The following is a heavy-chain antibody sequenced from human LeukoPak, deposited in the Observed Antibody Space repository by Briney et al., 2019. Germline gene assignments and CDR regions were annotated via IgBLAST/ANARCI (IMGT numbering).Heavy chain of an antibody. CDR1: GFTLSPYS. CDR2: ISGGGGST. V-gene: IGHV3-23*01. Sequence: GGSLRLSCEASGFTLSPYSMNWVRQAPGKGLEWVSTISGGGGSTYYADSVKGRFTISRDNSKNTLYLQVNSLRAEDTAVYYCAKGGKWDVTPFDYWGQGTLVTVSS. CDR3: AKGGKWDVTPFDY. J-gene: IGHJ4*02. D-gene: IGHD1-26*01.